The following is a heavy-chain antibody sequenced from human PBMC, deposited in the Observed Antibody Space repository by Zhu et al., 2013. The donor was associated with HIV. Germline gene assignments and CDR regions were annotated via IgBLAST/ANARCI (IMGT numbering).Heavy chain of an antibody. J-gene: IGHJ3*02. CDR2: IYYSGST. CDR1: GGSISSGDYY. Sequence: QVQLQESGPGLVKPSQTLSLTCTVSGGSISSGDYYWSWIRQPPGKGLEWIGYIYYSGSTYYNPSLKSRVTISVDTSKNQFSLKLSSVTAADTAVYYCARATPGSGIVYRLGGAFDIWGQGTMVTVSS. V-gene: IGHV4-30-4*01. CDR3: ARATPGSGIVYRLGGAFDI. D-gene: IGHD1-26*01.